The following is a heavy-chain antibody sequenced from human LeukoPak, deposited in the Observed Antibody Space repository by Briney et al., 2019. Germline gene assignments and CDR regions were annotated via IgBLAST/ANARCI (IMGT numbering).Heavy chain of an antibody. J-gene: IGHJ4*02. Sequence: GGSLRLSCAASGFTVSSSYMSWVRQAPGKGLEWVSVIYSGGSTYYADSVKGRFTISRDNSKNTVYLQINSLRAEDTALYYCARDRDGYNFPAYWGQGTLVTVSS. CDR3: ARDRDGYNFPAY. CDR2: IYSGGST. CDR1: GFTVSSSY. V-gene: IGHV3-66*02. D-gene: IGHD5-24*01.